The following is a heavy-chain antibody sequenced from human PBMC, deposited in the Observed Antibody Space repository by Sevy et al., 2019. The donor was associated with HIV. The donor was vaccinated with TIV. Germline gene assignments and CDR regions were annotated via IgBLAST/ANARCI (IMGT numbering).Heavy chain of an antibody. CDR3: GRAKGYCVTNRSYGGSVNAFDI. Sequence: GGSLRLSCAASGFTFCDYAMLGVRQVPGKGLQWVSGMSWIRVPVGYAYSVKGRFPISRDNAKNSLYLQMNSLRVEDKAIYYYGRAKGYCVTNRSYGGSVNAFDIWGQGTMVTVSS. J-gene: IGHJ3*02. V-gene: IGHV3-9*01. CDR1: GFTFCDYA. CDR2: MSWIRVPV. D-gene: IGHD2-15*01.